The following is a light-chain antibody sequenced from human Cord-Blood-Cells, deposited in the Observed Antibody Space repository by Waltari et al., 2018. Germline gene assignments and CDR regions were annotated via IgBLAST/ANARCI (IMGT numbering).Light chain of an antibody. Sequence: DIQLTQSPPSLCASVRERVTIPYRARQSISSYLNWYQQKLGKAPKLLIYAASSLQSRVSSRVSVSAARTDITLTIISLQTEEFSTYYCEQSYSTPPWTFGQGTKLEIK. V-gene: IGKV1-39*01. CDR2: AAS. J-gene: IGKJ1*01. CDR3: EQSYSTPPWT. CDR1: QSISSY.